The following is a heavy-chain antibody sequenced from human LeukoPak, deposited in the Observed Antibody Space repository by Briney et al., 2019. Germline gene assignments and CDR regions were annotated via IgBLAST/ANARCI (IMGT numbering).Heavy chain of an antibody. D-gene: IGHD3-16*02. Sequence: PGGSLRLSCSASGFTFSSYAMHWVRQAPGKGLEYVSAISSNGGSTYYADSVKGRFTISRDNSKNTPYLQMSSLRAEDTAVYYCVKGYDYVWGSYRPFDYWGQGTLVTVSS. J-gene: IGHJ4*02. CDR3: VKGYDYVWGSYRPFDY. CDR1: GFTFSSYA. CDR2: ISSNGGST. V-gene: IGHV3-64D*06.